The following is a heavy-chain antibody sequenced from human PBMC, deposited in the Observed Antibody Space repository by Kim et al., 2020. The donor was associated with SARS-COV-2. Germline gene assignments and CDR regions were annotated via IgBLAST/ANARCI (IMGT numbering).Heavy chain of an antibody. J-gene: IGHJ6*03. CDR3: ARVAPDGPYYYYYYMDA. V-gene: IGHV3-33*01. CDR2: IWYDGSNK. D-gene: IGHD2-2*01. CDR1: GFTFSSYG. Sequence: GGSLRLSCAASGFTFSSYGMHWVRQAPGKGLEWMAHIWYDGSNKNYTDSVKGRFAISRDNSKNTLYLQMNSLRAEDTAVYYCARVAPDGPYYYYYYMDA.